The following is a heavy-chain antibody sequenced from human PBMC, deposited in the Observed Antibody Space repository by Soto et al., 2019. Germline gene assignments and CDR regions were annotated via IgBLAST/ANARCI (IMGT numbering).Heavy chain of an antibody. D-gene: IGHD2-15*01. Sequence: EVQLVESGGGLVQPGGSLRLSCAASGFTVSSKYMSWVRQAPGKGLEWVSLIQSGGTTYYADSVKGRFTISRDSSKNXXXXXXXXXXXXXXXXXXXXRDDILCSGGSCYGVPMDVWGKGTTVTVSS. CDR1: GFTVSSKY. J-gene: IGHJ6*03. CDR2: IQSGGTT. CDR3: XRDDILCSGGSCYGVPMDV. V-gene: IGHV3-66*01.